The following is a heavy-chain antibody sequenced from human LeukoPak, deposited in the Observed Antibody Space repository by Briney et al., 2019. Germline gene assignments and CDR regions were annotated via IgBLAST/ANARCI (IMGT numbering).Heavy chain of an antibody. V-gene: IGHV3-21*01. CDR1: GFTFSNYA. Sequence: GGSLRLSCAASGFTFSNYAMTWVRQAPGKGLEWVSSISSSSSYIYYADSVKGRFTISRDNAKNSLYLQMNSLRAEDTAVYYCARCYDSSGYYYYPDYWGQGTLVTVSS. D-gene: IGHD3-22*01. J-gene: IGHJ4*02. CDR2: ISSSSSYI. CDR3: ARCYDSSGYYYYPDY.